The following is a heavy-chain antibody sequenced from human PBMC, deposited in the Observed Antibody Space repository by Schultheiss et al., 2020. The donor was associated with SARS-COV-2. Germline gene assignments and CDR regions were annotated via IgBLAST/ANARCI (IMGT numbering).Heavy chain of an antibody. CDR1: GFTFSSYA. V-gene: IGHV3-30*01. J-gene: IGHJ3*02. CDR3: ASGDSGLNAFDI. Sequence: GGSLILSCAASGFTFSSYAMHWVRQAPGKGLEWVAVISYDGSNKYYADSVKGRFTISRDNSKNTLYLQMNSLRAEDTAVYYCASGDSGLNAFDIWGQGTMVTVAS. CDR2: ISYDGSNK. D-gene: IGHD3/OR15-3a*01.